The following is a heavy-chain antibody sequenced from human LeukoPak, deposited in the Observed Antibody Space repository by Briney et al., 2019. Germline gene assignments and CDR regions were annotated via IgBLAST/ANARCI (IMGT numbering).Heavy chain of an antibody. D-gene: IGHD2-2*01. J-gene: IGHJ5*02. CDR1: GYSISSGYQ. CDR2: IYHTGSA. Sequence: SETLSLTCVVSGYSISSGYQWAWIRQSPGKRLEWIGSIYHTGSAHYNPSLQSRVTISVDTSNNQFSLRLNSVTAADTAVYYCARDPRWLTPDCTSTSCYENYFDPWGQGTLVTVSS. V-gene: IGHV4-38-2*02. CDR3: ARDPRWLTPDCTSTSCYENYFDP.